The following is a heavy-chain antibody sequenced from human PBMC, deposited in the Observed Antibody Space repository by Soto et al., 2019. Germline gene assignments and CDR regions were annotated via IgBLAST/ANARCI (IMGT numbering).Heavy chain of an antibody. V-gene: IGHV3-23*01. J-gene: IGHJ4*02. CDR2: IGGSDGTT. Sequence: GGSLRLSCAASGFTFSSYAMSRVRQAPGKGLEWVSAIGGSDGTTYYVDSVKGRFTISRDNSKNTPYLQMSSLRAEDTALYYCANMYYSGSYPDYFDSCGRGTLVTVSS. D-gene: IGHD3-10*01. CDR1: GFTFSSYA. CDR3: ANMYYSGSYPDYFDS.